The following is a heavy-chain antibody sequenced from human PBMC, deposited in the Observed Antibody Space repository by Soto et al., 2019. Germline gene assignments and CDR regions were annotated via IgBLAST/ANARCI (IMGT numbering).Heavy chain of an antibody. Sequence: QVQLVQSGAEVKQPGSSVKVSCEASGVTFSSYAISWVRQAPGKGLEWMGGIIPIFGTANYAQKFQGRVTITADESTSTAYLELGSLRSEDTAVYYRAEGGDGATMYRSGPWGQGTLVTVSP. J-gene: IGHJ5*02. CDR3: AEGGDGATMYRSGP. D-gene: IGHD3-16*01. V-gene: IGHV1-69*01. CDR1: GVTFSSYA. CDR2: IIPIFGTA.